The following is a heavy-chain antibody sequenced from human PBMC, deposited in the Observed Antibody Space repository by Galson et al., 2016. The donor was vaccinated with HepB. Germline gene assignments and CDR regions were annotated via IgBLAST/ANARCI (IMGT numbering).Heavy chain of an antibody. Sequence: SLRLSCAASGLTLDRYAMHWVRQAPGKGLEWVSGISWNSGSIGYADSVKGRFTISRDNAKNSLYLQMNSLRAGDTALYYCAKDSGAYYYDSSGYRRNAFDIWGQGTMVTVSS. CDR1: GLTLDRYA. J-gene: IGHJ3*02. CDR2: ISWNSGSI. V-gene: IGHV3-9*01. CDR3: AKDSGAYYYDSSGYRRNAFDI. D-gene: IGHD3-22*01.